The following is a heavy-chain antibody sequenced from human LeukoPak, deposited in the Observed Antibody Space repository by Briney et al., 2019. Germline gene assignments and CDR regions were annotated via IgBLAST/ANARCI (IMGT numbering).Heavy chain of an antibody. CDR1: GFTFSSYG. CDR3: ARDRHPNLNLDP. V-gene: IGHV3-30*03. J-gene: IGHJ5*02. Sequence: PGGSLRLSCAASGFTFSSYGMHWVRQAPGKGLEWVAVISYDGSNEYYADSVKGRFTISRDNSKNTLYLQMNSLRAEDTAVYYCARDRHPNLNLDPWGQGTLVTVSS. CDR2: ISYDGSNE.